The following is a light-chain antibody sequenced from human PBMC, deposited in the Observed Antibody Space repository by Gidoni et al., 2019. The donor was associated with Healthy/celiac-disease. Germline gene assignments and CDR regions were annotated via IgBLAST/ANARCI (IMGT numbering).Light chain of an antibody. CDR1: SSDVGGYTN. Sequence: QSALTQPASVSGSPGQSITISCTGTSSDVGGYTNVSWYQQPPGKAPKLMIYDVSNRPSGVSNRFSGSKSGNTASLTISGLQAEDEADYYCSSYTSSSTRVVFGGGTKLTVL. V-gene: IGLV2-14*01. CDR3: SSYTSSSTRVV. CDR2: DVS. J-gene: IGLJ2*01.